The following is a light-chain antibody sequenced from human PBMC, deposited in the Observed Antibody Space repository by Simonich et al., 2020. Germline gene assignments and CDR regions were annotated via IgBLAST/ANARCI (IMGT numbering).Light chain of an antibody. CDR1: SGSIASNY. V-gene: IGLV6-57*03. J-gene: IGLJ2*01. CDR3: QYYDSSNRV. CDR2: ENN. Sequence: NFMLTQPHSVSESPGKTLTISCTRCSGSIASNYVQWYQQRPGRAPTTVIYENNQRTSWVTDRFSGYNDSTSDSASLTSSGLKDEDEADCSCQYYDSSNRVFGGGTKLTVL.